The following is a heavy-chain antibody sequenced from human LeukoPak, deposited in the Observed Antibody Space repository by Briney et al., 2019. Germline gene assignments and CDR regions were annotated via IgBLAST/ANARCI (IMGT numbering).Heavy chain of an antibody. CDR3: ARDEFYWGWAFDI. CDR2: IYYSGRT. Sequence: SETLPLTCTVSGGSISSSSYYWGWIRQPPGKGLEWIGSIYYSGRTYYNPSLKSRVTISVDTSKNQFSLKLSSVTAADTAVYYCARDEFYWGWAFDIWGQGTMVTVSS. CDR1: GGSISSSSYY. V-gene: IGHV4-39*07. J-gene: IGHJ3*02. D-gene: IGHD2-8*02.